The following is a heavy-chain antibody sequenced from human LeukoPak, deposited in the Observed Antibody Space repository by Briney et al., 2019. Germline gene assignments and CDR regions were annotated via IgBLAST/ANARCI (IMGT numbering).Heavy chain of an antibody. Sequence: SETLSLTCTVSGGSISSSNYYWSWIRQPPGKGLEWIGEINHSGSTNYNPSLKSRVTISVDTSKNQFSLKLSSVTAADTAVYYCARGDTAMVTSFDYWGQGTLVTVSS. CDR1: GGSISSSNYY. CDR2: INHSGST. V-gene: IGHV4-39*07. D-gene: IGHD5-18*01. CDR3: ARGDTAMVTSFDY. J-gene: IGHJ4*02.